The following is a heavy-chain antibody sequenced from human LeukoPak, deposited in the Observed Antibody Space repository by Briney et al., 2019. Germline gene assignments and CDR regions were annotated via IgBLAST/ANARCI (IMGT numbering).Heavy chain of an antibody. V-gene: IGHV4-34*01. CDR3: ARHGSGGSGWQVEHFQH. Sequence: SETLSLTCAVYGGSFSGYYWSWIRQPPGKGLEWIGEINHSGSTNYNPSLKSRVTISVDTSKNQFSLKLSSVTAADTAVYYCARHGSGGSGWQVEHFQHWGQGTLVTVSS. J-gene: IGHJ1*01. CDR2: INHSGST. CDR1: GGSFSGYY. D-gene: IGHD6-19*01.